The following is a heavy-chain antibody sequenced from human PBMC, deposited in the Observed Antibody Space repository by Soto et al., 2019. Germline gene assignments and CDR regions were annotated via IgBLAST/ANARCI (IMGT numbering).Heavy chain of an antibody. Sequence: GESLKISCKDSGYSFTNYWISWVRQMPGKGLEWMGGIDPTDSYTKYSPSFQGHITISADKSISTTYLQWSSLKASDTAIYYCASYESIDKWFAPWGQGTPVTVSS. CDR1: GYSFTNYW. CDR3: ASYESIDKWFAP. D-gene: IGHD3-22*01. CDR2: IDPTDSYT. J-gene: IGHJ5*02. V-gene: IGHV5-10-1*01.